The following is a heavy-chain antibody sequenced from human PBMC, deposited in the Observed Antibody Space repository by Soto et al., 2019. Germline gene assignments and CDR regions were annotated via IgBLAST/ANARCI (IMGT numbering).Heavy chain of an antibody. CDR1: GASITSHY. V-gene: IGHV4-59*08. J-gene: IGHJ2*01. Sequence: QVQLQESGPGLVKPAETLSLTCTVSGASITSHYWSWIRQPPGKGLEWLGYIYYYSGSTDYNPFLKSRLTMSADTSTNQLSLRLTSVTDADTAVYYCAIPVGRAPAGGYFDLWGRGGLVKVSS. CDR3: AIPVGRAPAGGYFDL. CDR2: IYYYSGST.